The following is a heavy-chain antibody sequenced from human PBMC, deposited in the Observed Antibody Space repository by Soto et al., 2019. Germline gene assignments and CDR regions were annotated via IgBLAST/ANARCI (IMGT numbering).Heavy chain of an antibody. V-gene: IGHV1-69*13. CDR3: ARTDYDFWSGYPHNRYYYYGMDV. CDR2: IIPIFGTA. Sequence: SVKVSCKASGGTFSSYASSWVRQAPGQGLEWMGGIIPIFGTANYAQKFQGRVAITADESTSTAYMELSSLRSEDTAVYYCARTDYDFWSGYPHNRYYYYGMDVWGQGTTVTVSS. J-gene: IGHJ6*02. D-gene: IGHD3-3*01. CDR1: GGTFSSYA.